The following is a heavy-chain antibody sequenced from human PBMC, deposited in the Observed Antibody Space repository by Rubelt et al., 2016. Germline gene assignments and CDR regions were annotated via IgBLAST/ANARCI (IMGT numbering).Heavy chain of an antibody. CDR3: ARDPRYSSGWMDV. V-gene: IGHV3-7*03. Sequence: VQLVESGGGVVQPGGSLRLSCAASGFTFSSYCMSWVRQAPGKGLEWVANIKQDGSGKNYVDSVKGRFTISIANAKNSMYLQRNSLTDEDTAVYYCARDPRYSSGWMDVWGQGTTVTVSS. D-gene: IGHD6-19*01. CDR1: GFTFSSYC. CDR2: IKQDGSGK. J-gene: IGHJ6*02.